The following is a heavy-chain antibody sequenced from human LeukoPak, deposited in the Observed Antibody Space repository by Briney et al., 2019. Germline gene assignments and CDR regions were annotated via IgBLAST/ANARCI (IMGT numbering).Heavy chain of an antibody. CDR2: INHSGST. V-gene: IGHV4-34*01. CDR3: ARVDGWEPHAFDI. J-gene: IGHJ3*02. D-gene: IGHD1-14*01. Sequence: SETLSLTCAVYGGSFSGYYWSWIRQPPGKGLEWIGEINHSGSTNYNPSLRSRVTISVDTSKNQFSLKLSSVTAADTAVYYCARVDGWEPHAFDIWGQGTMVTVSS. CDR1: GGSFSGYY.